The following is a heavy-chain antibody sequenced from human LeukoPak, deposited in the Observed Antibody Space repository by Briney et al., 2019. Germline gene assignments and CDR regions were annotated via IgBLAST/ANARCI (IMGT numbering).Heavy chain of an antibody. CDR2: IYYSGST. Sequence: SETLSLTCTVSGGSINNSTYYWDWIRQPPGKGLEWIGSIYYSGSTYYNPSLSSRVTISVDTSKNQFSLKLTSVTAADTAVYYCTRDVPRSAGYPDNWGQGTLVTVSS. CDR1: GGSINNSTYY. J-gene: IGHJ4*02. V-gene: IGHV4-39*07. D-gene: IGHD2-15*01. CDR3: TRDVPRSAGYPDN.